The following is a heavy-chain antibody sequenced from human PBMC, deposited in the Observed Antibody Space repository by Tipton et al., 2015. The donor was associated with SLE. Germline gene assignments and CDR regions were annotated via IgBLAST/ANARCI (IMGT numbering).Heavy chain of an antibody. D-gene: IGHD3-16*02. V-gene: IGHV3-11*04. Sequence: SLRLSCIGSGFTFSDYYMNWIRQAPGKGLEWISYIPSSGNTIAYADSVKGRFTISRDNVKNSLYLQMNRLRAEDTAVYYCARGPLFDPWGQGTQVTVSS. J-gene: IGHJ5*02. CDR2: IPSSGNTI. CDR3: ARGPLFDP. CDR1: GFTFSDYY.